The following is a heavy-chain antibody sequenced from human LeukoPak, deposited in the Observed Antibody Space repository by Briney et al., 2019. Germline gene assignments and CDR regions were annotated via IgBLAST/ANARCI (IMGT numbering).Heavy chain of an antibody. CDR2: IYPGGSDT. CDR3: ARRGVDYGDSFDY. CDR1: GYSFTSYW. Sequence: GESLKISCKGSGYSFTSYWIGWVHQMPGKGLEWMGIIYPGGSDTRYSPSFQGQVTISADKSISTAYLQWSSLKASDTAMYYCARRGVDYGDSFDYWGQGTLVTVSS. J-gene: IGHJ4*02. D-gene: IGHD4-17*01. V-gene: IGHV5-51*07.